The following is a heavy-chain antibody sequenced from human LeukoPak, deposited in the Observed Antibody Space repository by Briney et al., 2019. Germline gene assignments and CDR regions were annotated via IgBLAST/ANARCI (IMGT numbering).Heavy chain of an antibody. Sequence: SVKVSCKASGGTFSSYAISWVRQAPGQGLEWMGGIIPIFGTANYAQKFQGRVTITTDESTSTAYMELDSLRAEDTAVYYCAKADYGSGSYYPLFDYWGQGTPVTVSS. J-gene: IGHJ4*02. CDR3: AKADYGSGSYYPLFDY. D-gene: IGHD3-10*01. V-gene: IGHV1-69*05. CDR2: IIPIFGTA. CDR1: GGTFSSYA.